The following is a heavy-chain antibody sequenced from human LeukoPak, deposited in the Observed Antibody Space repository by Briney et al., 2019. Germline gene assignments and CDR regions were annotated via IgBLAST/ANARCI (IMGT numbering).Heavy chain of an antibody. CDR1: GGSISSYN. V-gene: IGHV4-4*07. CDR2: IYTSGST. J-gene: IGHJ5*02. Sequence: SETLSLTCTVSGGSISSYNWSWIRQPAGKGLEWIGRIYTSGSTNYNPSLKSRVTMSVDTSKNQFSLKLSSVTAADTAVYYCARDDLTGYSYGNWFDPWGQGTLVTVSS. D-gene: IGHD5-18*01. CDR3: ARDDLTGYSYGNWFDP.